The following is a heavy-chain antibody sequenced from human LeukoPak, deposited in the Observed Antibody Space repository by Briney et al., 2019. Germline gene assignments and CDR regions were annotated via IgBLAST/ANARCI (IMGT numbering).Heavy chain of an antibody. V-gene: IGHV4-59*08. J-gene: IGHJ4*02. D-gene: IGHD3-10*01. CDR3: ARQGSGSYYWTFDY. Sequence: PSETLSLTCTVSGGSISSYYWSWIRQPPGKGLEWIGYIYYSGSTNYNPSLKSRVTISVDTSKNQFSLKLSSVTAADTAVYYCARQGSGSYYWTFDYWGQGTLVTVSS. CDR1: GGSISSYY. CDR2: IYYSGST.